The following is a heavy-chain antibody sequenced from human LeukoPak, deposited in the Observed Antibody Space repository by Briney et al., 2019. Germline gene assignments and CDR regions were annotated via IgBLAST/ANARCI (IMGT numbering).Heavy chain of an antibody. D-gene: IGHD3-10*01. V-gene: IGHV3-33*06. J-gene: IGHJ6*02. CDR2: IWYDGSNK. CDR3: AKVPYGSGSFYYYGMDV. Sequence: GGSLRLSCAASGFTFSSYGMHWVRQAPGKGLEWVAVIWYDGSNKYYADSVKGRFTISRDNSKNTLYLQMNSLRAEDTAVYYCAKVPYGSGSFYYYGMDVWGQGTTVTVSS. CDR1: GFTFSSYG.